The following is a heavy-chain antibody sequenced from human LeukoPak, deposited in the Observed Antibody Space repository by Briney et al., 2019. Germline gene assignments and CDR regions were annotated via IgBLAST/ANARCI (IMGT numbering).Heavy chain of an antibody. CDR3: ASYMVRDSFDY. D-gene: IGHD3-10*01. CDR2: ISGSGGST. V-gene: IGHV3-23*01. CDR1: GFTFRSYA. Sequence: GGSLRLSCAASGFTFRSYAMSWVRQAPGKGLEWVSAISGSGGSTYYADSVKGRFTISRDNSKNTLYLQMNSLRAEDTAVYCCASYMVRDSFDYWGQGTLVTVPS. J-gene: IGHJ4*02.